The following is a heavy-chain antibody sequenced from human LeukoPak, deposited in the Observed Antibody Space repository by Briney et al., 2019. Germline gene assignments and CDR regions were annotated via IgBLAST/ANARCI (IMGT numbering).Heavy chain of an antibody. V-gene: IGHV4-28*01. Sequence: SETLSLTCAVSGYSISSSNWWGWIRQPPGKGLEWIGYIFYSGSTYYNPSLKSRVTMSVDTSKNQFSLKLSSVTAVDTAVYYCARSVDGGNSPFDYWGQGTLVTVSS. CDR3: ARSVDGGNSPFDY. CDR1: GYSISSSNW. J-gene: IGHJ4*02. CDR2: IFYSGST. D-gene: IGHD4-23*01.